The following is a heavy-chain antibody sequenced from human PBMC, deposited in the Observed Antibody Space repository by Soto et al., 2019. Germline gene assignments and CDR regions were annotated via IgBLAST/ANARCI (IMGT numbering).Heavy chain of an antibody. CDR3: ARGVSAGVDY. CDR1: GYSFTSLD. CDR2: MEPSTGRT. D-gene: IGHD1-26*01. J-gene: IGHJ4*02. Sequence: QVQLVQSGAEVREPGASVKVSCKASGYSFTSLDINWVRQTAGQGLEWMGWMEPSTGRTGYAQKFQGRVTMPRDTSINTAYMELTTLTSDDTAFYYCARGVSAGVDYWGQGTRVIVSS. V-gene: IGHV1-8*01.